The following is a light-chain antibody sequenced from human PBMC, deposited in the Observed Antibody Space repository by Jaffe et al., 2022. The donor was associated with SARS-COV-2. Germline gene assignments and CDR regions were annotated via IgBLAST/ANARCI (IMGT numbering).Light chain of an antibody. CDR3: ASWDDSLSGWV. V-gene: IGLV1-44*01. J-gene: IGLJ3*02. CDR1: SSNIRNNA. CDR2: SNN. Sequence: QSVLTQPPSASGTPGQRVTISCSGSSSNIRNNAVNWYQQLPGTAPKLLIYSNNKRPSGVPDRFSGSKSGSSASLAISGLQSEDEADYYCASWDDSLSGWVFGGGTRLTVL.